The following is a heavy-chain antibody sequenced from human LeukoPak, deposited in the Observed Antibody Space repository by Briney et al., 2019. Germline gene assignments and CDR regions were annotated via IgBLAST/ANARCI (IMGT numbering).Heavy chain of an antibody. V-gene: IGHV3-23*01. D-gene: IGHD3-9*01. CDR3: AKWGDYDILTGYYDSDY. J-gene: IGHJ4*02. Sequence: GGCLRLSRVASGFTFSKYVMRWVRDAPGKGREWVSAMVGSGATTYYADSPKGRFTISRDNSKTTLFLQMNSLRAEDTAVYYCAKWGDYDILTGYYDSDYWGQGTLVTVSS. CDR2: MVGSGATT. CDR1: GFTFSKYV.